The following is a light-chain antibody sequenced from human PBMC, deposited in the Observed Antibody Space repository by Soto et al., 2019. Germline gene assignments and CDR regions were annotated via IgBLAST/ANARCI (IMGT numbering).Light chain of an antibody. CDR1: QTVLHGSNY. CDR3: QQYYTTPVT. J-gene: IGKJ1*01. Sequence: DIVMTQSPDSLAVSLGERATINCKSSQTVLHGSNYLAWYQQKLGQSPKLLIYWASTRESGVPDRFSGSGSGTDSTLTINTLQAEDVAIYYCQQYYTTPVTFGQGTKVEIK. CDR2: WAS. V-gene: IGKV4-1*01.